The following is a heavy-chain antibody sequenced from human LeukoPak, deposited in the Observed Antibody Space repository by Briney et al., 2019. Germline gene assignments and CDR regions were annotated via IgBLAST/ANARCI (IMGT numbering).Heavy chain of an antibody. J-gene: IGHJ4*02. V-gene: IGHV3-30*04. CDR3: AREPSYVIAGTLDY. CDR2: ISYDGSNK. CDR1: GFTFRSYA. D-gene: IGHD2/OR15-2a*01. Sequence: PGRSLRLSCAASGFTFRSYAMHWVRQAPGKGLEWVAVISYDGSNKYYADSVKGRFTISRDNSKNTLYLQMNSLRAEDTAVYYCAREPSYVIAGTLDYWGQGTLVTVSS.